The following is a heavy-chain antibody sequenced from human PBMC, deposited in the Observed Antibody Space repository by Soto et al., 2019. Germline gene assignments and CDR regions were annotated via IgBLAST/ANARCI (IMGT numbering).Heavy chain of an antibody. D-gene: IGHD6-13*01. CDR2: IYYSGCT. CDR1: GGSISSYY. CDR3: ARAVFRGVAAAGYYYYGMDV. V-gene: IGHV4-59*01. Sequence: SETLSLTCTVSGGSISSYYWSWIRQPPGKGLEWIGYIYYSGCTNYNPSLKSRVTISVDTSKNQFSLKLSSVTAADTAVYYCARAVFRGVAAAGYYYYGMDVWGQGTTVTVSS. J-gene: IGHJ6*02.